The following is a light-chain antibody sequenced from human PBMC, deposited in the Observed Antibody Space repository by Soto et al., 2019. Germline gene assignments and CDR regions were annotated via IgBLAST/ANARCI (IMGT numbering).Light chain of an antibody. J-gene: IGKJ1*01. Sequence: EIVLTQSPGTLSLSPGERATLPCRASRSVSNNYLAWYQQKPGQAPRLLIYGASSRATGIPDRFSGSGSGTDFTLTISRLEPEDFAVYYCQQHVGVPRTFGQGTKVDIK. CDR2: GAS. V-gene: IGKV3-20*01. CDR3: QQHVGVPRT. CDR1: RSVSNNY.